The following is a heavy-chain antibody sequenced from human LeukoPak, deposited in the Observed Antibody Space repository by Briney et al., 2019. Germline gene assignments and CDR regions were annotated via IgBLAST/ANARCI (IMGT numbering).Heavy chain of an antibody. CDR1: RFTFSNYW. V-gene: IGHV3-7*01. Sequence: GGSLRLSCAASRFTFSNYWMTWARQAPGKGLEWVAHMNQDGSEKYYVDSVRGRFTISRDNAKSSLYLQMNSLRAEDTAVYYCARGHVRVVTNYYYGLDVWGQGTTVTVSS. CDR3: ARGHVRVVTNYYYGLDV. D-gene: IGHD4-23*01. J-gene: IGHJ6*02. CDR2: MNQDGSEK.